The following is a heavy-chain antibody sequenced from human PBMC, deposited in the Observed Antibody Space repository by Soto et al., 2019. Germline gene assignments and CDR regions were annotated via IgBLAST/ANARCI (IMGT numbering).Heavy chain of an antibody. V-gene: IGHV4-31*02. J-gene: IGHJ4*02. D-gene: IGHD4-17*01. CDR3: AREPTVPSGFDS. CDR1: SGSISRGGYY. Sequence: PSETLSLTCTVFSGSISRGGYYWSWIRQHPGKGLEWIGYIYYTGITYYNPSLESRVTISLDPSKKQFSLNLTSVTDADTAVYYCAREPTVPSGFDSWGQGILVTVSS. CDR2: IYYTGIT.